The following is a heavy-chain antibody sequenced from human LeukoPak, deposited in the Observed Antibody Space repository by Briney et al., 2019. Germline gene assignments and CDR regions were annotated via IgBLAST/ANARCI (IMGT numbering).Heavy chain of an antibody. CDR1: GFTFSSYG. Sequence: GGSLRLSSAASGFTFSSYGMHWVRQAPGKGLEWVAVISYDGSNKYYADSVKGRFTISRDNSKNTLYLQMNSLRAEDTAVYYCARDRRSVVVVAATPALWGQGTLVTVSS. J-gene: IGHJ4*02. V-gene: IGHV3-30*03. CDR3: ARDRRSVVVVAATPAL. CDR2: ISYDGSNK. D-gene: IGHD2-15*01.